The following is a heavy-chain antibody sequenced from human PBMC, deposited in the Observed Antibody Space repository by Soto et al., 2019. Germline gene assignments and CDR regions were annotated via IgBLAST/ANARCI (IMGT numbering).Heavy chain of an antibody. J-gene: IGHJ6*02. Sequence: ASVKVSCKASGYTFTGYYMHWVRQAPGQGLEWMGWINPNSGGTNYAQKFQGRVTMTRDTSISTAYMELSRLRSDDTAVYYCARGGYSRVSWYYYYYGMDVWGQGTTVTVSS. CDR3: ARGGYSRVSWYYYYYGMDV. CDR1: GYTFTGYY. D-gene: IGHD6-13*01. CDR2: INPNSGGT. V-gene: IGHV1-2*02.